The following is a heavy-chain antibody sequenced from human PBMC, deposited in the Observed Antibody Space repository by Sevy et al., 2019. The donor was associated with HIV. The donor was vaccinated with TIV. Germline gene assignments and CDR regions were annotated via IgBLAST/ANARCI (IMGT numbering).Heavy chain of an antibody. CDR3: AKLVTVTEDFDY. D-gene: IGHD4-17*01. Sequence: GGSLRLSCAASGFTFSSYGMHWVRQAPGKGLEWVAVISYDGSNKYYADSVKGRFTISRDNSKNTLYLQMNSLRAEDTAVYYCAKLVTVTEDFDYWGQGTLVTVSS. CDR1: GFTFSSYG. V-gene: IGHV3-30*18. CDR2: ISYDGSNK. J-gene: IGHJ4*02.